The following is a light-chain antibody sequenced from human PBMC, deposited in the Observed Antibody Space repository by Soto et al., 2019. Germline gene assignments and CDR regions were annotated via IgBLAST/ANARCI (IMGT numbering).Light chain of an antibody. CDR2: DAS. V-gene: IGKV3-11*01. J-gene: IGKJ2*01. Sequence: EIMLTQSPATLSLSPGERATLSCRASQSVSSYLAWYQQKPGRAPRLLIYDASSRATGIPARFSGSGSGTDFTLTISSLEPEDFAVYYCQQRSNWPPMYTFGQGTKLEIK. CDR3: QQRSNWPPMYT. CDR1: QSVSSY.